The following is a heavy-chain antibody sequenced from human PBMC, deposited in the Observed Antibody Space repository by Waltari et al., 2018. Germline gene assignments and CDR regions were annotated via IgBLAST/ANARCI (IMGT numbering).Heavy chain of an antibody. Sequence: EVELVQSGGGLVQPGGSLRLSCAASGFTLSRFWMQWVRQVPGKGLVWVSRISNDGRTTDYTDAVKGRFTISRDNAEDTLYLQMNSLRAEDTAVYYCARDSSHLPAAFDNWGQGTLVTVSS. D-gene: IGHD2-2*01. CDR2: ISNDGRTT. J-gene: IGHJ4*02. V-gene: IGHV3-74*01. CDR1: GFTLSRFW. CDR3: ARDSSHLPAAFDN.